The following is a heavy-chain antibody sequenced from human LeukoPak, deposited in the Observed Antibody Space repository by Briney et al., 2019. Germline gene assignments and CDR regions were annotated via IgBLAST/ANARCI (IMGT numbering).Heavy chain of an antibody. V-gene: IGHV4-39*01. CDR1: GGSISSSSYY. D-gene: IGHD6-6*01. J-gene: IGHJ4*02. Sequence: SETLSLTCTVSGGSISSSSYYWGWIRQPPGEGLEWIGTIYYSGSTYYNPSLKSRVTISVDTSKNQFSLELSSVTAADTAVYYCGRPLYSSSPTSPFRYWGQGTLVTVSS. CDR2: IYYSGST. CDR3: GRPLYSSSPTSPFRY.